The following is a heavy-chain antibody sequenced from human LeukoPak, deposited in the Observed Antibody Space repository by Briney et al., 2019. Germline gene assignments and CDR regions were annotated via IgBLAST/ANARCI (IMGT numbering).Heavy chain of an antibody. CDR1: GFTFSSYG. V-gene: IGHV3-33*01. D-gene: IGHD5-18*01. CDR2: IWYDGSNK. Sequence: PGGSLRLSCAASGFTFSSYGMHWVRQAPGEGLKWVAVIWYDGSNKYYADSVKGRFTISRDNSKNTLYLQMNSLRAEDTAVYYCARDLYSDVDTAMVGYWGQGTLVTVSS. J-gene: IGHJ4*02. CDR3: ARDLYSDVDTAMVGY.